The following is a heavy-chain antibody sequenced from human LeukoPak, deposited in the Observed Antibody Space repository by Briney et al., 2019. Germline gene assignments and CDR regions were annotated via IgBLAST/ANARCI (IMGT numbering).Heavy chain of an antibody. CDR3: AREWSGYSFDY. Sequence: GGSLRLSCAASGFTFSTYGMHWVCQAPGKGLEWVAVISNDGTIKYYADSVKGRFTVSRDNSKNTVYLQMNSLRAEDTAVYYCAREWSGYSFDYWGRGALVAVSS. D-gene: IGHD5-18*01. CDR2: ISNDGTIK. CDR1: GFTFSTYG. V-gene: IGHV3-30*03. J-gene: IGHJ4*02.